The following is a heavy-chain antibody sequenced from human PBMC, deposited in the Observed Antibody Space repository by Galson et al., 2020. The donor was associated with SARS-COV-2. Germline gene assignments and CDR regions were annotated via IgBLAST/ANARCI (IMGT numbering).Heavy chain of an antibody. D-gene: IGHD2-15*01. CDR2: INHSGST. J-gene: IGHJ6*02. Sequence: SETLSLTCAVYGGSFSGYYWSWIRQPPGKGLEWIGEINHSGSTNYNPSLKSRVTISVDTSKNQFSLKLSSVTAADTAVYYCARVLRGRYCSGGSCYSTRPGMDVWGQGTTVTVSS. CDR3: ARVLRGRYCSGGSCYSTRPGMDV. CDR1: GGSFSGYY. V-gene: IGHV4-34*01.